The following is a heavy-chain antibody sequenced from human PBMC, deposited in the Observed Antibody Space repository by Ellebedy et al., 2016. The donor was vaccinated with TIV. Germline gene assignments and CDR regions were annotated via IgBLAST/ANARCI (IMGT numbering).Heavy chain of an antibody. Sequence: GESLKISCEVSTFNLDGYTMNWIRQAPGKGLEWVSYITSSSNTNYADSVKGRFTISRDNAKNSLYLQMNSLRVEDTAVYYCARDSDFSSSWYGNAFDIWGQGTMVTVSS. J-gene: IGHJ3*02. D-gene: IGHD6-13*01. CDR3: ARDSDFSSSWYGNAFDI. CDR1: TFNLDGYT. V-gene: IGHV3-11*06. CDR2: ITSSSNT.